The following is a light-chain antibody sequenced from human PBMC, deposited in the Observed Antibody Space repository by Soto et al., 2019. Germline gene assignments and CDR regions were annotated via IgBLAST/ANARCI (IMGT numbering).Light chain of an antibody. CDR3: QQFYSSPLT. CDR2: WAS. CDR1: QSLLFSSNKKNY. Sequence: DIVMTQSPASLALSLGERATINCNSSQSLLFSSNKKNYLAWYQQRPGQPPKLLIYWASSRESGVPDRFTGSGSGTDFTLSISSLQAEDVAVYYCQQFYSSPLTFGGGTKVDVK. J-gene: IGKJ4*01. V-gene: IGKV4-1*01.